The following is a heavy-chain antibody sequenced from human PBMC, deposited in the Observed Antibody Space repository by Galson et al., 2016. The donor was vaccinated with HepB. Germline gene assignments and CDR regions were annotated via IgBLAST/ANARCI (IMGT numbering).Heavy chain of an antibody. V-gene: IGHV4-59*01. Sequence: SETLSLTCTVTGGSINSDYWSWIRRPPGRGLEWIGHVFYSGSTDYNPSLESRVTISVDTSKNQFSLKLSSVTAADTAVYYCARDLTMVTTGWFDPWGQGTLVTVSS. CDR2: VFYSGST. CDR3: ARDLTMVTTGWFDP. J-gene: IGHJ5*02. D-gene: IGHD5-18*01. CDR1: GGSINSDY.